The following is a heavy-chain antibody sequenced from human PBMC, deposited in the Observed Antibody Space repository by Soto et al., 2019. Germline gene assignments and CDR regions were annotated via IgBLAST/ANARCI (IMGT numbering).Heavy chain of an antibody. D-gene: IGHD4-17*01. CDR3: ARSCCGEQNWFDP. V-gene: IGHV3-74*01. CDR2: IYGDGTTT. J-gene: IGHJ5*02. CDR1: GGTFSGYW. Sequence: EVQLVESGGDLVQPGGSLRLSCAASGGTFSGYWMHWVRRVPGKGRVWVSRIYGDGTTTTYADSVQGRFTISRDTGKNTVYLQMNSLRVDDTGVYFCARSCCGEQNWFDPWGQGTLVTVSS.